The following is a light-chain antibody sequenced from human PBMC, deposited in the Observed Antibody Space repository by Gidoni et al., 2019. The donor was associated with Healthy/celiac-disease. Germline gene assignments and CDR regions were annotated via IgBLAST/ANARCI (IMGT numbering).Light chain of an antibody. Sequence: SYELTQPPSVSVSPGQTARITCSGAALPKKYAYWYQQKSGQAPVLVIYEDSKRPSGIPERFSGSSSGTMATLTISGAQVEDEADYYCYSTDSSGKGVFGGGTKLTV. V-gene: IGLV3-10*01. CDR3: YSTDSSGKGV. CDR2: EDS. CDR1: ALPKKY. J-gene: IGLJ2*01.